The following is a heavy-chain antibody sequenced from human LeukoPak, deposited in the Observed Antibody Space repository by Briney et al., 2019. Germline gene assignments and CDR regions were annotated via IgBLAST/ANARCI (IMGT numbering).Heavy chain of an antibody. CDR3: ATDHSMANTAWWFDP. J-gene: IGHJ5*02. Sequence: ASVKVSCKASGYTITNNYMHWVRQAPGQGLEWMGVINPSGTGTSYAQKFQGRITMSRDTSTSTVYMELSSLRSEDTAFYYCATDHSMANTAWWFDPWRQGTLVTVSS. CDR1: GYTITNNY. CDR2: INPSGTGT. D-gene: IGHD5-24*01. V-gene: IGHV1-46*01.